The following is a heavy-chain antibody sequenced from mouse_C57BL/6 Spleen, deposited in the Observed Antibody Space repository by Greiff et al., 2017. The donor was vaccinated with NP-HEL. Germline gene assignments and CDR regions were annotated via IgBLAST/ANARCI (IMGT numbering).Heavy chain of an antibody. Sequence: EVKLVESGGGLVKPGGSLKLSCAASGFTFSDYGMHWVRQAPEQGLEWVAYISSGSSTIYYVDTVKGRFTITRDNAKNTLFLQMTSLRSEDTAMYYCARTCVKAYWGQGTLVTVSA. J-gene: IGHJ3*01. CDR1: GFTFSDYG. CDR3: ARTCVKAY. CDR2: ISSGSSTI. V-gene: IGHV5-17*01.